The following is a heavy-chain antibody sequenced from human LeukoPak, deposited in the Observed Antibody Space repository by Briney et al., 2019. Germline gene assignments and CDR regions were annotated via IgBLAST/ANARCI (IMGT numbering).Heavy chain of an antibody. CDR2: ISSSSSYI. CDR3: ARDLYCSSTSCYYGMDV. CDR1: GFTFSSSS. J-gene: IGHJ6*02. Sequence: KTGGSLRLSCAASGFTFSSSSMNWVRQAPGKGLEWVSSISSSSSYIYYADSVKGRFTISRDNAKNSLYLQMNSLRAEDTAVYYCARDLYCSSTSCYYGMDVWGQGTTVTVSS. D-gene: IGHD2-2*01. V-gene: IGHV3-21*01.